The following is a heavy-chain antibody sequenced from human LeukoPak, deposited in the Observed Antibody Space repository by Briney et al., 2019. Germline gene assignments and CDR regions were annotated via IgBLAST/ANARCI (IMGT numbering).Heavy chain of an antibody. D-gene: IGHD3-22*01. CDR3: ARGPGSYYYDSSGYYNY. Sequence: GASVKVSCKASGYTFTSYYMHWVRQAPGQGLEWMGIINPSGGSTSYAQKFQGRVTMTRNTSISTAYMELSSLRSEDTAVYYCARGPGSYYYDSSGYYNYWGQGTLVTVSS. CDR1: GYTFTSYY. CDR2: INPSGGST. V-gene: IGHV1-46*01. J-gene: IGHJ4*02.